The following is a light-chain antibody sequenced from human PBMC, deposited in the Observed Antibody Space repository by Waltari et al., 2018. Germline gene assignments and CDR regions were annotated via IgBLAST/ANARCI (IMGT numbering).Light chain of an antibody. CDR3: QPYVRLPVT. Sequence: EIVLTQSPGTLSLSPGERAPLSCRASQSVRMTLAWYQQKPGPAPRLLIYGASTRATGIPDRFSGRGSGTDFSLTISRLEPEDFAVYYGQPYVRLPVTFGQGTKVEIK. CDR1: QSVRMT. V-gene: IGKV3-20*01. CDR2: GAS. J-gene: IGKJ1*01.